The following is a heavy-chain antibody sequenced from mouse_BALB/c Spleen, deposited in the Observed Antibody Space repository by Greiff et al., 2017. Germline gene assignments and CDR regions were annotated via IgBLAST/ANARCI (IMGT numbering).Heavy chain of an antibody. J-gene: IGHJ4*01. CDR1: GFTFSSFG. Sequence: EVMLVESGGGLVQPGGSRKLSCAASGFTFSSFGMHWVRQAPEKGLEWVAYISSGSSTIYYADTVKGRFTISRDNPKNTLFLQMTSLRSEDTAMYYCARIVERRLYAMDEWGQGTSGTVSS. D-gene: IGHD1-1*01. V-gene: IGHV5-17*02. CDR3: ARIVERRLYAMDE. CDR2: ISSGSSTI.